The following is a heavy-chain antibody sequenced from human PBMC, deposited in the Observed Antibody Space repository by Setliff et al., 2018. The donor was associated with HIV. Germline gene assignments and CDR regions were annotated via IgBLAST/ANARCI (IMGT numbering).Heavy chain of an antibody. J-gene: IGHJ5*02. D-gene: IGHD3-10*01. V-gene: IGHV4-4*07. Sequence: LSLTCTLSGGSFGDYHWSWIRQPAGRGLEWIGRIFRSGTTDYKFSLKSRVTISIDTSRNQFSPRLTSVTAEDTAVYYCARDRHYSGLGSYGPWGPGTLVTVSS. CDR1: GGSFGDYH. CDR3: ARDRHYSGLGSYGP. CDR2: IFRSGTT.